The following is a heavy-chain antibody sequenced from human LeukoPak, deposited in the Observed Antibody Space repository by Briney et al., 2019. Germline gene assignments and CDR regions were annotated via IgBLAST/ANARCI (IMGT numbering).Heavy chain of an antibody. CDR1: GGSISSYY. CDR2: ILTSGST. Sequence: PSETLSLTCTVSGGSISSYYWSWIRQPAGKGLEWIGRILTSGSTNYNPSHKSRVTMSVDTSKNQFSLKLSSVTAADMAVYYCAATVAGSKHFDYWGQGSLVTVPS. D-gene: IGHD6-19*01. V-gene: IGHV4-4*07. J-gene: IGHJ4*02. CDR3: AATVAGSKHFDY.